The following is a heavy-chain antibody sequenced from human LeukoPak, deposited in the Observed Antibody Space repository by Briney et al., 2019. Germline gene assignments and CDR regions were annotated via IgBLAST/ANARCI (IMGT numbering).Heavy chain of an antibody. Sequence: GGSLRLSCAASGFTFSSFGMHWVRQAPVKGLEWVAVISYDGSNKYYADSVKGRFTFSRDNSKNTLYLQMNSLRAEDTAVYYCAKEYCSNSVCHSLDYWGQGTLVTVSS. V-gene: IGHV3-30*18. CDR3: AKEYCSNSVCHSLDY. J-gene: IGHJ4*02. D-gene: IGHD2-8*01. CDR2: ISYDGSNK. CDR1: GFTFSSFG.